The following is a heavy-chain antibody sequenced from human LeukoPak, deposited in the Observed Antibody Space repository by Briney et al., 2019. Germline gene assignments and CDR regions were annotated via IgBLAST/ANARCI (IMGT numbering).Heavy chain of an antibody. CDR3: ARVARARYSSSPRPWLDP. CDR2: IYYSGST. CDR1: GGSISSYY. Sequence: SETLSLTCTVSGGSISSYYWSWIRQPPGKGLEWIGYIYYSGSTNYNPSLKSRVTISVDTSKNQFSLKLSSVTAADTAVYYCARVARARYSSSPRPWLDPWGQGTLVTVSS. D-gene: IGHD6-6*01. V-gene: IGHV4-59*01. J-gene: IGHJ5*02.